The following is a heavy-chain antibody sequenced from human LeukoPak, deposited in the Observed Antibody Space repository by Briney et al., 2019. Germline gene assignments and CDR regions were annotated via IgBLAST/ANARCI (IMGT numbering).Heavy chain of an antibody. CDR1: GGSFSGYY. CDR3: ARGVVGSSPFDY. D-gene: IGHD6-6*01. V-gene: IGHV4-34*01. Sequence: KSSETLSLTCAVYGGSFSGYYWSWIRQPPGKGLEWIGEINHSGSTNYNPSLKSRVTISVDTSKNQFSLKLSSVTAADTAVYYCARGVVGSSPFDYWGQGTLVTVSS. CDR2: INHSGST. J-gene: IGHJ4*02.